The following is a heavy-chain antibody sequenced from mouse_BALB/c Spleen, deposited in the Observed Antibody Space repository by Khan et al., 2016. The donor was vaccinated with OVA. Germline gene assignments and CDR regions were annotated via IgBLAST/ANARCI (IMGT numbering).Heavy chain of an antibody. J-gene: IGHJ2*01. Sequence: EVQLQESGPGLVKPSQSLSLTCTVTGYSITSDYAWNWIRQFPGNKLEWLGYLSYSGNTKYNPSLKSRISVTRDTSKNQFFLQLNSVTTEDTATYYCARVHGGDFDYWGQGTTLTVSS. CDR1: GYSITSDYA. CDR3: ARVHGGDFDY. CDR2: LSYSGNT. V-gene: IGHV3-2*02.